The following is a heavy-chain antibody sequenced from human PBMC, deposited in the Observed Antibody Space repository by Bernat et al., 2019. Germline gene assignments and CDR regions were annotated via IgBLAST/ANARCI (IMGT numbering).Heavy chain of an antibody. CDR1: GFTFDSYA. D-gene: IGHD5-24*01. J-gene: IGHJ6*02. Sequence: EVQLLESGGGLVQPGGSLRLSCAASGFTFDSYAMNWVRQAPGKGLEWVSAISGSGGRTNYADTVKGRFSITRDNSKNTLNLQMNSLRGEDTAVYYCAKVVTRDGYNYDYGLDVWGQGTTVTVSS. CDR2: ISGSGGRT. CDR3: AKVVTRDGYNYDYGLDV. V-gene: IGHV3-23*01.